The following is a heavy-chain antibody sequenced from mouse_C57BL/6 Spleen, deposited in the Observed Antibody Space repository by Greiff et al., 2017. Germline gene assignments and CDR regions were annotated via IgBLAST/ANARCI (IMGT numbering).Heavy chain of an antibody. CDR2: IDPTSGGT. CDR1: GYTFTSYW. D-gene: IGHD4-1*01. Sequence: VQLPQPGAELVKPGASVKLSCKASGYTFTSYWMHWVKQRPGRGLAWIGRIDPTSGGTKYNEKFKSKATLTVDKPSSTASMQLSSLASEGSAVYYCACRTGTERYFDVWGTGTTVTVSS. V-gene: IGHV1-72*01. J-gene: IGHJ1*03. CDR3: ACRTGTERYFDV.